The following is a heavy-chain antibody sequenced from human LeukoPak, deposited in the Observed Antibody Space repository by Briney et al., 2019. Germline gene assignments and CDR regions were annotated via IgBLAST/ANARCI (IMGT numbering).Heavy chain of an antibody. Sequence: GASVKVSCKASGYTFANYGVHWVRHAPGQRLEWMGWINGGNGYTKYSQKFQGRVTITGDTSASTAYMELSSLRSEDTAVYYCARYINGAFDDWGQGTLVTVSS. CDR3: ARYINGAFDD. V-gene: IGHV1-3*01. CDR2: INGGNGYT. J-gene: IGHJ4*02. D-gene: IGHD2-8*01. CDR1: GYTFANYG.